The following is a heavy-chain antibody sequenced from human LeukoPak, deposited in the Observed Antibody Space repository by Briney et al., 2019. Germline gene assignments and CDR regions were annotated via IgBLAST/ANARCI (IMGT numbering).Heavy chain of an antibody. J-gene: IGHJ4*02. CDR3: AREQKDSYDPTPLDY. CDR2: INHSGST. Sequence: PSETLSLTCAVYGGSFSGYYWSWLRQPPGKGLEWIGEINHSGSTNYNPSLKSRVTISVDTSKNQFSLKLSSVTAADTAVYYCAREQKDSYDPTPLDYWGQGTLVTVSS. V-gene: IGHV4-34*01. CDR1: GGSFSGYY. D-gene: IGHD5-18*01.